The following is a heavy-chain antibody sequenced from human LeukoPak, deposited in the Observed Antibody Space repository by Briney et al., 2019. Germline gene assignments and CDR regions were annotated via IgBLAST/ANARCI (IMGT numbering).Heavy chain of an antibody. J-gene: IGHJ6*02. Sequence: GGSLRLSCAASGFTFSSYWMHWVRQAPGKGLVWVSRINSDGSSTSYADSVKGRFTISRDNAKNTLYLQMNSLRAEDTAVYYCARYNSVDFWSGCRYYYYGMDVWGQGTTVTVSS. D-gene: IGHD3-3*01. V-gene: IGHV3-74*01. CDR1: GFTFSSYW. CDR3: ARYNSVDFWSGCRYYYYGMDV. CDR2: INSDGSST.